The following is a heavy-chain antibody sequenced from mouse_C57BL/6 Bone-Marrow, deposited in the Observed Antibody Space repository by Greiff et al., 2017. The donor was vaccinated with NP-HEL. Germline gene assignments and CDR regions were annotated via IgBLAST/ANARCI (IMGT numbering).Heavy chain of an antibody. V-gene: IGHV14-4*01. D-gene: IGHD2-3*01. CDR3: TTDDYWYFDV. J-gene: IGHJ1*03. CDR1: GFNIKDDY. Sequence: VQLQQSGAELVRPGASVKLSCTASGFNIKDDYMPWVKQRPEQGLEWIGWIDPENGDTEYASKFQGKATITADTSSNTAYLQLSSLTSEDTAVYYCTTDDYWYFDVWGTGTTVTVSS. CDR2: IDPENGDT.